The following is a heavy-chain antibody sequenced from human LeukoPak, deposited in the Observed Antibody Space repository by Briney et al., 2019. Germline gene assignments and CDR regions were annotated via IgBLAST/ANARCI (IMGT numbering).Heavy chain of an antibody. CDR1: GGSISSGSYY. CDR3: ARGGYYDSSGYLIQH. D-gene: IGHD3-22*01. J-gene: IGHJ1*01. V-gene: IGHV4-61*02. Sequence: PSETLSLTCTVSGGSISSGSYYWSWIRQPAGKGLEWIGRIYTSGSTNFNPSLKSRVTISVDTSKNQFSLKLSSVTAADTAVYYCARGGYYDSSGYLIQHWGQGTLVTVSS. CDR2: IYTSGST.